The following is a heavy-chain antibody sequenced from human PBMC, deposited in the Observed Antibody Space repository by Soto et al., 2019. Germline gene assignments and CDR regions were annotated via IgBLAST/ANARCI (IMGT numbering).Heavy chain of an antibody. CDR3: ASGYSSGWYYFDY. D-gene: IGHD6-19*01. Sequence: SETLSLTCAVSGGSISSGGYSWSWIRQPPGKGLEWIGYIYHSGSTYYNPSLKSRVTISVDRSKNQFSLKLSSVTAADTAVYYCASGYSSGWYYFDYWGQGTLVTAPQ. CDR2: IYHSGST. J-gene: IGHJ4*02. CDR1: GGSISSGGYS. V-gene: IGHV4-30-2*01.